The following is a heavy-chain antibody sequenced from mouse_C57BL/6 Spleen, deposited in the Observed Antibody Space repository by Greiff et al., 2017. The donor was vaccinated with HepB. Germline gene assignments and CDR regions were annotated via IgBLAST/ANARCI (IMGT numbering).Heavy chain of an antibody. D-gene: IGHD1-1*01. Sequence: QVQLKESGPELVKPGASVKISCKASGYAFSSSWMNWVKQRPGKGLEWIGRIYPGDGDTNYNGKFKGKATLTADKSSSTAYMQLSSLTSEDSAVYFCAREGGSSSLAAYWGQGTLVTVSA. CDR2: IYPGDGDT. CDR1: GYAFSSSW. J-gene: IGHJ3*01. CDR3: AREGGSSSLAAY. V-gene: IGHV1-82*01.